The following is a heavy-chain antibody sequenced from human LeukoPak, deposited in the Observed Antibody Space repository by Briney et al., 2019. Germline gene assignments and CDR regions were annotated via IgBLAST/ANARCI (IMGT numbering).Heavy chain of an antibody. CDR3: AKEYSSSWYDAFDI. D-gene: IGHD6-13*01. V-gene: IGHV3-30*02. CDR1: GFTFSGYG. Sequence: GGSLRLSCVASGFTFSGYGMHWVRQAPGKGLEWVAVIWYDGSKTYYADSVKGRFTISRDNSKDTLYLQMNSLRAEDTAVYYCAKEYSSSWYDAFDIWGQGTMVTVSS. J-gene: IGHJ3*02. CDR2: IWYDGSKT.